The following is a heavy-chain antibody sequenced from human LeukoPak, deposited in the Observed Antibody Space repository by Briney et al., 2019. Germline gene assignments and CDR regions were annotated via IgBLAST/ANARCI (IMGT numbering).Heavy chain of an antibody. D-gene: IGHD3-10*01. CDR3: ARVLFGDPWFTL. J-gene: IGHJ4*02. Sequence: PGGSLRLSCEASGFIFSKYWMAWVRQAPGKGLEWVANIKQGGSDKYYEDSVKGRFNISRDNAKNSVFLQMNSLRAEDTAVYYCARVLFGDPWFTLWGQGTLVTVSS. CDR1: GFIFSKYW. V-gene: IGHV3-7*01. CDR2: IKQGGSDK.